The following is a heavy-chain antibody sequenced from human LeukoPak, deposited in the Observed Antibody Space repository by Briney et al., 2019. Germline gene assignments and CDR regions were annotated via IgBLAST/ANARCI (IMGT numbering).Heavy chain of an antibody. V-gene: IGHV4-39*01. CDR3: ARRVDTVGGCYFDY. CDR2: IYYSASG. J-gene: IGHJ4*02. D-gene: IGHD5-18*01. CDR1: GGSISINNHF. Sequence: SDTLSLTCTVSGGSISINNHFWGWVRQPPGKGLEWIRNIYYSASGHYNPSLKSRVTISVDLSKNQFSLKLSSVTAADTAVYYCARRVDTVGGCYFDYWGQGTLVTVSS.